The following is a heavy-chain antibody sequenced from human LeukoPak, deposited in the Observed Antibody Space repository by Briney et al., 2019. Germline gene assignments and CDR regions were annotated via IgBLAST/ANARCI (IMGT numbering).Heavy chain of an antibody. J-gene: IGHJ1*01. D-gene: IGHD4-17*01. CDR1: GGSISSGDYY. V-gene: IGHV4-30-4*02. CDR2: IYYSGGT. Sequence: PSETLSLTCTVSGGSISSGDYYWSWIRQPPGKGLEWIGYIYYSGGTYYNPSLKSRVTISVDTSKNQFSLKLTSVTAADTAVYYCARGTVTTDYFLHWGQGTLVTVSP. CDR3: ARGTVTTDYFLH.